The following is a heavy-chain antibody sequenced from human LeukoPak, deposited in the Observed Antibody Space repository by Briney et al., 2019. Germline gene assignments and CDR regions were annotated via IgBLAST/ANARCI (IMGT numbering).Heavy chain of an antibody. V-gene: IGHV4-61*02. CDR1: GGSISSGSYY. Sequence: SETLSLTCTVSGGSISSGSYYWRWIRQPAGKGLEWIGRIYTSGSTNYNPSLKSRVTISVDTSKNQFSLKLSSVTAADTAVYYCARVWGTAGYDSSGYYSFHWFDPWGQGTLVTVSS. CDR3: ARVWGTAGYDSSGYYSFHWFDP. D-gene: IGHD3-22*01. J-gene: IGHJ5*02. CDR2: IYTSGST.